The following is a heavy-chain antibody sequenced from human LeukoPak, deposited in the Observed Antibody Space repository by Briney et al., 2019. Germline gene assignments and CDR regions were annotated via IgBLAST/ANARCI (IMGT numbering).Heavy chain of an antibody. Sequence: SETLSLTCTVSGGSISPFYWSWIRQPPGKGLEWIAYIYYSGSTAYNPSLKSRVAISVDTYNNQVSLKLSSVTAADTAVYYCARHGYCSGGSCYWDYWGQGTLVTVSS. CDR3: ARHGYCSGGSCYWDY. D-gene: IGHD2-15*01. V-gene: IGHV4-59*08. CDR2: IYYSGST. CDR1: GGSISPFY. J-gene: IGHJ4*02.